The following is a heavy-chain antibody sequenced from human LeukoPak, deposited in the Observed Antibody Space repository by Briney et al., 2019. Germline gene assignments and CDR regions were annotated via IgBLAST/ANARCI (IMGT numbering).Heavy chain of an antibody. V-gene: IGHV3-74*01. CDR3: AKDRSGRGIVIVSEFDY. CDR1: GFTFSNYW. D-gene: IGHD3-16*02. CDR2: ITIDGTTT. J-gene: IGHJ4*02. Sequence: GGSLRLSCAASGFTFSNYWMHWVRHVPGKGLVCVSRITIDGTTTSYADSAKGRFTISRDNSKNTLYLQMNSLRAEDTAVYYCAKDRSGRGIVIVSEFDYWGQGTLVTVSS.